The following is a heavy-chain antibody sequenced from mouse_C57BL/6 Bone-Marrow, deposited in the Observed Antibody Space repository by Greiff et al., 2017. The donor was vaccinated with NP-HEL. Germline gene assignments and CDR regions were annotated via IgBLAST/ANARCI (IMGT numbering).Heavy chain of an antibody. Sequence: QVQLKQSGAELVKPGASVKMSCKASGYTFTSYWITWVKQRPGQGLEWIGDIYPGSGSTNYNEKFKSKATLTVDTSSSTAYMQLSSLTSEDSAVYYCARYQLRPRYYFDYWGQGTTLTVSS. V-gene: IGHV1-55*01. CDR3: ARYQLRPRYYFDY. CDR1: GYTFTSYW. D-gene: IGHD3-2*02. J-gene: IGHJ2*01. CDR2: IYPGSGST.